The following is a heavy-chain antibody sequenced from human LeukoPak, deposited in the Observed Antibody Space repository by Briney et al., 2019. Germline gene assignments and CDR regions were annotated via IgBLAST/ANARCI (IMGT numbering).Heavy chain of an antibody. J-gene: IGHJ5*02. CDR1: GGSISNNY. Sequence: SETLSLTCTVSGGSISNNYWNWIRLPPGKGLEWIGYIYYTGSTHYNPSLKSRVTISLDTSKSQFSLKLTSVTAADTAVYYCARGGTVTKSDWFDPWGQGTLVTVSS. CDR3: ARGGTVTKSDWFDP. D-gene: IGHD4-17*01. CDR2: IYYTGST. V-gene: IGHV4-59*01.